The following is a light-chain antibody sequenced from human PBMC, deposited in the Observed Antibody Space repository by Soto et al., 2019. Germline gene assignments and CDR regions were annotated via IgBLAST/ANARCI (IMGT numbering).Light chain of an antibody. Sequence: EIVMTQSPATLSVSPGERATLSCRASQSVSSNLAWYQQKPVQAPRLLIYGASTRATGIPARFSGSGSGTEFTLTISSLQSADFAVYYCQQYNNWPPYTFGQGTKLEIK. CDR1: QSVSSN. CDR3: QQYNNWPPYT. V-gene: IGKV3-15*01. CDR2: GAS. J-gene: IGKJ2*01.